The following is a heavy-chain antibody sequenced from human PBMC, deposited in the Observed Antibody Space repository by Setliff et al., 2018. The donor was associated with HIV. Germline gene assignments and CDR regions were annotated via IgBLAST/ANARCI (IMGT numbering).Heavy chain of an antibody. CDR2: VYYSGDT. J-gene: IGHJ3*01. CDR3: ARSPSGYGCYGPHDASDV. V-gene: IGHV4-59*01. Sequence: PSETLSLTCTVSSDSISPYYWSWIRQPPGKGLEWIGFVYYSGDTNYNPSLKSRASISLDTSKNQFSLNLTSSSAADTAVYYCARSPSGYGCYGPHDASDVWGRGSMVTVSS. D-gene: IGHD3-3*01. CDR1: SDSISPYY.